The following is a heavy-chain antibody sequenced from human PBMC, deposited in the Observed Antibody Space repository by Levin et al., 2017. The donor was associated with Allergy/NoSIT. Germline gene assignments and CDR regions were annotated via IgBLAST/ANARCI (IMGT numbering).Heavy chain of an antibody. J-gene: IGHJ4*02. D-gene: IGHD3-22*01. V-gene: IGHV4-39*01. Sequence: GSLRLSCTVSGGSISSSNYYWGWIRQPPGKGLEWIGSIYYSGSTYYNPSLKSRVTMSVDTSKNQFSLNLSSVTAADTAVYYCARQPPYHYDTSGYHYWGQGTLVTVSS. CDR2: IYYSGST. CDR1: GGSISSSNYY. CDR3: ARQPPYHYDTSGYHY.